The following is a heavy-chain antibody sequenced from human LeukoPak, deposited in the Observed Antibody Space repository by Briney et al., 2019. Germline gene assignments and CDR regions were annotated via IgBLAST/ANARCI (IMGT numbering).Heavy chain of an antibody. CDR2: IYDSGSI. Sequence: SETLSLTCTASGGSISSFYWNWIRQPPGKGLEWIGYIYDSGSIIYNPSLKSRVTISLDTSKNQFSVRLSSMTAADTAVYYCARGRRAGGGWPFFDSWGQGTLVSVSS. CDR1: GGSISSFY. J-gene: IGHJ4*02. CDR3: ARGRRAGGGWPFFDS. D-gene: IGHD6-19*01. V-gene: IGHV4-59*08.